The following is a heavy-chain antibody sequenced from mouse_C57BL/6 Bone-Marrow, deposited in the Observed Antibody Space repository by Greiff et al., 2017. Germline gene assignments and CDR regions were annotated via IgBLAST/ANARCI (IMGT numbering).Heavy chain of an antibody. V-gene: IGHV1-76*01. D-gene: IGHD4-1*01. CDR2: IYPGSGNT. CDR3: ARWGLGDDY. J-gene: IGHJ2*01. CDR1: GYTFTDYY. Sequence: QVQLQQSGAELVRPGASVKLSCKASGYTFTDYYINWVKQRPGQGLEWIARIYPGSGNTYYNEKFKGKATLTAEKSSSTAYMQLSSLTSEDSAVYFCARWGLGDDYWGQGTTLTVSS.